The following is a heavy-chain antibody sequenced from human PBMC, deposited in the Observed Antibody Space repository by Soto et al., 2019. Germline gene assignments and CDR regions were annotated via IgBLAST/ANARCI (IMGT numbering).Heavy chain of an antibody. CDR3: TPAIVVVPAPIAYYYGMDV. CDR2: IKSKTDGGTT. CDR1: GFTFSNAW. D-gene: IGHD2-2*01. V-gene: IGHV3-15*07. Sequence: GGSLRLSCEASGFTFSNAWMNWVRQAPGKGLEWVGRIKSKTDGGTTDYAAAVKGRFTISRDDSKTTSYLQMNSLKTEDPAVYYCTPAIVVVPAPIAYYYGMDVWGQGTTVTVSS. J-gene: IGHJ6*02.